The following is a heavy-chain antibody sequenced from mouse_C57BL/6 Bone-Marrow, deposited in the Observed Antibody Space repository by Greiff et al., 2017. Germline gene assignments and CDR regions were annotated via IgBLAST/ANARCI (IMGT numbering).Heavy chain of an antibody. Sequence: QVQLQQSGAELVRPGTSVKVSCKASGYAFTNYLIEWVKQRPGQGLEWIGVINPGSGGTNYNEKFKGKVTLTADKSSSTAYMQHSSLTSEDTEVYIGARALIDYYGSPRFDYWGQGTTRTVSS. CDR1: GYAFTNYL. CDR3: ARALIDYYGSPRFDY. J-gene: IGHJ2*01. V-gene: IGHV1-54*01. CDR2: INPGSGGT. D-gene: IGHD1-1*01.